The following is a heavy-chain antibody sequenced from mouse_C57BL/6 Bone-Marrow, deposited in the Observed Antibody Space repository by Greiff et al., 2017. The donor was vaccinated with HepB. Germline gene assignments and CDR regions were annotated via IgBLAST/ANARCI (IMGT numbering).Heavy chain of an antibody. J-gene: IGHJ2*01. CDR1: GYAFSSYW. D-gene: IGHD1-1*01. CDR3: ARDYGRGYYFDY. CDR2: IYPGDGDT. V-gene: IGHV1-80*01. Sequence: QVQLQQSGAELVKPGASVKISCKASGYAFSSYWMNWVKQRPGKGLEWIGQIYPGDGDTNYNGKFKGKATLTADKSSSTAYMQLSILTSEDSAVYFCARDYGRGYYFDYWGQGTTLTVSS.